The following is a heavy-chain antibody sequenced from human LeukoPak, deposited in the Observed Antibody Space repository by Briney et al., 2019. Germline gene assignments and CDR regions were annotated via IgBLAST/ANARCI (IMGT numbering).Heavy chain of an antibody. Sequence: GGSLRLSSAASGFTVSSNYMSWVRQAPGKGLEWVSVIYSGGSTYYADSVKGRFTISRDNSKNTLYLQMNSLRAEDTAVYYCASMVVVTVHYDYWGQGALVTVSS. CDR2: IYSGGST. V-gene: IGHV3-53*01. D-gene: IGHD2-21*02. J-gene: IGHJ4*02. CDR1: GFTVSSNY. CDR3: ASMVVVTVHYDY.